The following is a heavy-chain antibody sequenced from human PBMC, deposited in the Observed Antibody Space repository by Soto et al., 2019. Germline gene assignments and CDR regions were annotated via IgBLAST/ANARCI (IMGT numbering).Heavy chain of an antibody. V-gene: IGHV1-69*08. D-gene: IGHD3-10*01. J-gene: IGHJ4*02. Sequence: QVQLVQSGAEVRKPGSSVKVSCKASGGTFSSYTTSWVRQAPGQGLEWMGRIIPILGIANYAKKFQGRVTIPADKSTSAAYMELSSLRSEDTAVYYCAREEYYYGSGAFFDYWGQGTLVTVSS. CDR3: AREEYYYGSGAFFDY. CDR2: IIPILGIA. CDR1: GGTFSSYT.